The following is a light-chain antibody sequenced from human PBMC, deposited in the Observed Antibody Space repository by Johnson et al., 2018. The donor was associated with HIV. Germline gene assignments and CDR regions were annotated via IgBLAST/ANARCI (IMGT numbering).Light chain of an antibody. CDR1: SSNIGNNY. Sequence: HSVLTQPPSVSAAPGQKVTISCSGSSSNIGNNYVSWYQQLPGTAPKLLIYENNKRPSGIPDRFSGSKSGTSATLGITGLQTGDEADYYGGTWDSSLRSGFFGTGTKVTVL. CDR2: ENN. J-gene: IGLJ1*01. V-gene: IGLV1-51*02. CDR3: GTWDSSLRSGF.